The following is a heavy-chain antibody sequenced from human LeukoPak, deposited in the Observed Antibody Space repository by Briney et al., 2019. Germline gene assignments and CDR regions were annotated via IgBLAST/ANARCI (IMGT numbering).Heavy chain of an antibody. J-gene: IGHJ3*02. CDR3: ARDGYGKIWTNAFDI. CDR1: GFTFSRHS. CDR2: ISSSSSYI. D-gene: IGHD3-22*01. Sequence: GVLRLSCAASGFTFSRHSINWVRQAPGKGLELVSSISSSSSYIYYADSVKGRFTISRDNAKKSLYLQMNSLRAEDTAVYYCARDGYGKIWTNAFDIWGQGTMVTVSS. V-gene: IGHV3-21*01.